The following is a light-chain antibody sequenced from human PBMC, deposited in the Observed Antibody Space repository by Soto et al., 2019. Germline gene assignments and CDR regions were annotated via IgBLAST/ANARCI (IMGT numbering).Light chain of an antibody. CDR3: QQYYSIPYT. CDR1: QSVLYSSNNENY. V-gene: IGKV4-1*01. J-gene: IGKJ2*01. Sequence: DIVMTQSPDSLAVSLGERATINCKSSQSVLYSSNNENYLAWYQQKPGQPPKLLIYWASTRESGVPDRLSGSGSGTDFTLTISSLQAVDVAVYYCQQYYSIPYTFGQGTKLEIK. CDR2: WAS.